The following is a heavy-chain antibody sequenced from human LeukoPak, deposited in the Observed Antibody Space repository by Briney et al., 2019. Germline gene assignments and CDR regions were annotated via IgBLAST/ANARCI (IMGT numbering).Heavy chain of an antibody. V-gene: IGHV4-34*01. CDR3: ARPFSYGGKIGPYYFDY. J-gene: IGHJ4*02. CDR1: GGSFSGYY. D-gene: IGHD4-23*01. Sequence: PSDTLSHTRALWGGSFSGYYWSWLPQPPGKGVEGIGEIYHSESTNHNPSLKRRVTISVHTSKHLFSLKISSLPAADTAVYYGARPFSYGGKIGPYYFDYWGQGAMVTVSS. CDR2: IYHSEST.